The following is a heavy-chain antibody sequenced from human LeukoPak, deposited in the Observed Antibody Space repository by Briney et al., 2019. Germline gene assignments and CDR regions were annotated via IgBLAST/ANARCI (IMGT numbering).Heavy chain of an antibody. CDR2: ISGSGGST. D-gene: IGHD2-2*01. CDR3: AKDTPHGRDIVVVPAAIYAPGYYYGMDV. J-gene: IGHJ6*02. Sequence: GGSLRLSCAASGFTFSSYAMSWVRQAPGKGLEWVSAISGSGGSTYHADSVKGRFTISRDNSKNTLYLQMNSLRAEDTAVYYCAKDTPHGRDIVVVPAAIYAPGYYYGMDVWGQGTTVTVSS. CDR1: GFTFSSYA. V-gene: IGHV3-23*01.